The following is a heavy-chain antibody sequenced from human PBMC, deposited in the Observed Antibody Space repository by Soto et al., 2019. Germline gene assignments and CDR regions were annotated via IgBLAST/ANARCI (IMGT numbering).Heavy chain of an antibody. J-gene: IGHJ6*02. CDR2: ISSGGFTI. CDR1: GFTFSDYY. V-gene: IGHV3-11*01. Sequence: RLSCTASGFTFSDYYMTWIRQAPGKGLEWLSYISSGGFTIYYADSVKGRFTVSRDNAKNSMYLQMNTLRVEDTAVYYCARDPGIYYGMDVWGQGTTVTVS. D-gene: IGHD3-10*01. CDR3: ARDPGIYYGMDV.